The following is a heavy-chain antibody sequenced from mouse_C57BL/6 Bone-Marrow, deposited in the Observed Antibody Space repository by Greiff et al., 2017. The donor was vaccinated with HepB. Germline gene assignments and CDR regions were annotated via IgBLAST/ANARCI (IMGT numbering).Heavy chain of an antibody. CDR1: GFSLTSYG. CDR3: ARNFPPYGYDGGSYAMDY. V-gene: IGHV2-2*01. D-gene: IGHD2-2*01. CDR2: IWSGGST. J-gene: IGHJ4*01. Sequence: QVQLQQSGPGLVQPSQSLSITCTVSGFSLTSYGVHWVRQSPGKGLEWLGVIWSGGSTDYNAAFISRLSISKDNSKSQVFFKMNSLQADDTAIYYCARNFPPYGYDGGSYAMDYWGQGTSVTVSS.